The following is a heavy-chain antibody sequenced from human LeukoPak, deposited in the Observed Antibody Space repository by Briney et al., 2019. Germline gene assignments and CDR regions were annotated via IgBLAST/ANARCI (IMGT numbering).Heavy chain of an antibody. D-gene: IGHD3-10*01. J-gene: IGHJ4*02. V-gene: IGHV3-7*03. Sequence: PGGSLRLSCAVSGFTFSNHWMGWVRQAPGMGLQWVANIKADGSEEYYVDSVKGRFTISRDNARNSLYLQMSSLRAEDTAVYYCARDWMSGKYFGYYFDSWGQGTLVTVSS. CDR2: IKADGSEE. CDR1: GFTFSNHW. CDR3: ARDWMSGKYFGYYFDS.